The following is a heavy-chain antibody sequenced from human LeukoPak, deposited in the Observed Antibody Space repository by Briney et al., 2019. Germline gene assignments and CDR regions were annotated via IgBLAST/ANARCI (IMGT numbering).Heavy chain of an antibody. Sequence: GGSLRLSCAASRFTFRSYGMTWVRQAPGKGLEWVSGISGSGDGTYYTESVKGRFTISRDNSMNTLSLQMNSLRVEDTAIYYCVKEIAVWSGYFEAMDVWGQGTTVTVSS. D-gene: IGHD3-3*01. CDR3: VKEIAVWSGYFEAMDV. CDR2: ISGSGDGT. J-gene: IGHJ6*02. CDR1: RFTFRSYG. V-gene: IGHV3-23*01.